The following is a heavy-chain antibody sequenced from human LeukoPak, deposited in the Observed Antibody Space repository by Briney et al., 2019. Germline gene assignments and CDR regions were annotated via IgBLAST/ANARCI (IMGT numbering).Heavy chain of an antibody. J-gene: IGHJ4*02. D-gene: IGHD6-19*01. Sequence: GGSLRRSCAASGFTFSSYSMNWVRQAPGKGLEWVSSISSSSRYIYYAVSVKGRFTISRDNARNSLYLQMNGLRAEDTAVDYCARDSSGWGGWGQGTLVTASS. CDR1: GFTFSSYS. V-gene: IGHV3-21*01. CDR2: ISSSSRYI. CDR3: ARDSSGWGG.